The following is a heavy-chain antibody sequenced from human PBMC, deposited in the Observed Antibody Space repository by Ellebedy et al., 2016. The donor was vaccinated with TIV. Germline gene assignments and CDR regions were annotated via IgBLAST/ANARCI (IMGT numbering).Heavy chain of an antibody. J-gene: IGHJ3*01. V-gene: IGHV3-43*01. CDR3: AKLRDAVATVGGFDV. D-gene: IGHD6-19*01. CDR2: INWEGDNA. Sequence: GESLKISCVASGFPFDDYTVVWVRQVPGQGLEWVSLINWEGDNAYYAEAVRGRFTISRDNTKNSLYLQMTSLTTEDTALYYCAKLRDAVATVGGFDVWGRGTMVTVSS. CDR1: GFPFDDYT.